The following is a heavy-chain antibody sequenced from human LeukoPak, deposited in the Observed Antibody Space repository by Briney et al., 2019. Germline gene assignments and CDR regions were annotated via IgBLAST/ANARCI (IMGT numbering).Heavy chain of an antibody. J-gene: IGHJ5*02. CDR1: GYTFTGYY. D-gene: IGHD6-13*01. CDR2: INPNSGGT. CDR3: ARGSSSWSTKTNWFDP. Sequence: ASVKVSCKASGYTFTGYYMHWVRQAPGQGLEWMGWINPNSGGTNYAQKFQGWVTMTRDTSISTAYMELGRLRSDDTAVYYCARGSSSWSTKTNWFDPWGQGTLVTVSS. V-gene: IGHV1-2*04.